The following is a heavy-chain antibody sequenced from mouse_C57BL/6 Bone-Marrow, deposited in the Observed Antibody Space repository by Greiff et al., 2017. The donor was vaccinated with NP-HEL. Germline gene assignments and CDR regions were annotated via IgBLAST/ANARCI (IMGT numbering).Heavy chain of an antibody. CDR2: IWSGGST. CDR1: GFSLTSYG. V-gene: IGHV2-2*01. D-gene: IGHD1-1*01. Sequence: VMLVESGPGLVQPSQSLSITCTVSGFSLTSYGVHWVRQSPGKGLEWLGVIWSGGSTDYNAAFISRLSISKDNSKSQVFFKMNSLQADDTAIYYCARNWDYGSSYSAAYWGQGTLVTVSA. CDR3: ARNWDYGSSYSAAY. J-gene: IGHJ3*01.